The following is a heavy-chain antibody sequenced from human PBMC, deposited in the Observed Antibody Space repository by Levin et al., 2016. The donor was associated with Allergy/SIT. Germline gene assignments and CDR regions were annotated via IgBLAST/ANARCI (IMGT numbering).Heavy chain of an antibody. CDR1: GFTFSIYG. CDR3: AKPPEAAARYYYGMDA. D-gene: IGHD6-13*01. V-gene: IGHV3-23*01. J-gene: IGHJ6*02. Sequence: GESLKISCAASGFTFSIYGMSWVRQAPGKGLEWVSAISYNGGSTYYADSVTGRFTISRDNSKNTLYLQMNSLRAEDTAVYYCAKPPEAAARYYYGMDAWGQGTTVTVSS. CDR2: ISYNGGST.